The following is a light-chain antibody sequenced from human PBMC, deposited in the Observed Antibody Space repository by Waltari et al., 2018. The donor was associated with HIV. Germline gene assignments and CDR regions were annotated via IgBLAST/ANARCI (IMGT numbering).Light chain of an antibody. CDR1: QSVSSY. Sequence: EIVLTQSPGTLTLSLGERATLSCRASQSVSSYLAWYQQKPGQAPRLLIYGASSRATGIPARFSGSGSGTDFTLTISSLEPGDVGVYYCHQRSNWPITFGQGTRLEIK. J-gene: IGKJ5*01. V-gene: IGKV3-11*01. CDR3: HQRSNWPIT. CDR2: GAS.